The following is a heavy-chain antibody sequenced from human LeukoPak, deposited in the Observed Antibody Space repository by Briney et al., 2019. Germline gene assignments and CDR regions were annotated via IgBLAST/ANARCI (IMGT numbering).Heavy chain of an antibody. D-gene: IGHD6-25*01. CDR3: ARGDRSNYYSSGWANFDY. CDR1: GGTFSSYA. CDR2: IIPILGIA. Sequence: SVKVSCKASGGTFSSYAISWVRQAPGQGLEWMGRIIPILGIANYAQKFQGRVTITADKSTSTAYMELSSLRSEDTAVYYCARGDRSNYYSSGWANFDYWGQGTLVTVSS. J-gene: IGHJ4*02. V-gene: IGHV1-69*04.